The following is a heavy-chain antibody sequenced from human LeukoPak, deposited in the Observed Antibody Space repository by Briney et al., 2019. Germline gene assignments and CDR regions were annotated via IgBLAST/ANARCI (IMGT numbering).Heavy chain of an antibody. D-gene: IGHD6-19*01. CDR1: GFTFSSYW. CDR2: INSDGSST. J-gene: IGHJ5*02. V-gene: IGHV3-74*01. Sequence: PGGSLRLSCAASGFTFSSYWMHWVRQAPGKGLVWVSRINSDGSSTSYADSVKGRFTISRDNAKNMLYLQMNSLRAEDTAVYYCARDTAVAGTGWFDPWGQGTLVTVSS. CDR3: ARDTAVAGTGWFDP.